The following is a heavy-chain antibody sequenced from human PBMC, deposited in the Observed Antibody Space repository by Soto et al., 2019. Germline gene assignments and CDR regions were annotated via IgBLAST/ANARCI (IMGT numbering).Heavy chain of an antibody. CDR2: INYDGST. CDR3: ARASVDRDYCYYMEF. CDR1: GSSITSSRYY. D-gene: IGHD2-15*01. Sequence: QLQLQESGPGLVKPSETLSLTCTVSGSSITSSRYYWGWIRQPPEKGPEWIGSINYDGSTYYSPSVQSRVPITVDTYKDQFSMRLRSRTAAYWVVYCCARASVDRDYCYYMEFRGKGTTVTVSS. V-gene: IGHV4-39*01. J-gene: IGHJ6*03.